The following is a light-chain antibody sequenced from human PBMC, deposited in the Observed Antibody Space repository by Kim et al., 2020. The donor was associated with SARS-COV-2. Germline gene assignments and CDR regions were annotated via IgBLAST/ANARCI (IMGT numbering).Light chain of an antibody. Sequence: SSELTQDPAVSVALGQTVRITCQGDSLRSYYASWYQQKPGQAPALVIYGKNNRPSGIPDRFSGSSSGNTASLTITGAQAEDEADYYCNSRDSSGNLFGGGTQLTVL. V-gene: IGLV3-19*01. CDR2: GKN. CDR3: NSRDSSGNL. CDR1: SLRSYY. J-gene: IGLJ2*01.